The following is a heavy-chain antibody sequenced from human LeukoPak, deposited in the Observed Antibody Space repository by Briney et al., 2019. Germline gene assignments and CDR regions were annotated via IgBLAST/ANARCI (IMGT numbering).Heavy chain of an antibody. J-gene: IGHJ5*02. CDR3: AKTWGVVAATDWFDP. D-gene: IGHD2-15*01. V-gene: IGHV3-23*01. CDR2: ISGSGGST. Sequence: GGSLRLSCAASGFTFSSYAMSWVRQAPGKGLEWVSAISGSGGSTYYADSVKGRSTISRDNSKNTLYLQMNSLRAEDTAVYYCAKTWGVVAATDWFDPWGQGTLVTVSS. CDR1: GFTFSSYA.